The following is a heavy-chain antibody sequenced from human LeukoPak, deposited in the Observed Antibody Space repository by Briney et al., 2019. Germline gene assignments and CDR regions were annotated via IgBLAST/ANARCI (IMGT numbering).Heavy chain of an antibody. CDR2: ISGSGGST. Sequence: GGSLRLSCAASGFTFSSYAMSWVRQAPGKGLEWVSAISGSGGSTYYADSVKGRFTISRDNSKNTLYLQMNSLRAEDTAVYYCAKDKFFGRSTSCYDYWGQGTLVTVTS. CDR1: GFTFSSYA. J-gene: IGHJ4*02. CDR3: AKDKFFGRSTSCYDY. V-gene: IGHV3-23*01. D-gene: IGHD2-2*01.